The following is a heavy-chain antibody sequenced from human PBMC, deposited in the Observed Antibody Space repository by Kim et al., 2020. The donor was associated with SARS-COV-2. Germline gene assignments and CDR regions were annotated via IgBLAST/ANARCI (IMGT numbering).Heavy chain of an antibody. CDR2: INHSGST. CDR1: GGSFSGYY. Sequence: SETLSLTCAVYGGSFSGYYWSWIRQPPGKGLEWIGEINHSGSTNYNPSLKSRVTISVDTSKNQFSLKLSSVTAADTAVYYCARGLSIAAAGSPHILQGYYFDYWGQGTLVTVSS. D-gene: IGHD6-13*01. CDR3: ARGLSIAAAGSPHILQGYYFDY. J-gene: IGHJ4*02. V-gene: IGHV4-34*01.